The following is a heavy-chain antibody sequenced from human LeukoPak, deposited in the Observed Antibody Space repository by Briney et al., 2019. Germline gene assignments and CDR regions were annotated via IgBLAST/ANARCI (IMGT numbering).Heavy chain of an antibody. V-gene: IGHV4-59*01. J-gene: IGHJ4*02. CDR2: TYYSGST. CDR3: ARVGEMATINY. D-gene: IGHD5-24*01. Sequence: SETLCLTCTVSGGSISSYYWSWIRQPPGKGLEWIGYTYYSGSTNYNPSLKSRVTISVDTSKNQFSLKLSSVTAADTAVYYCARVGEMATINYWGQGTLVTVSS. CDR1: GGSISSYY.